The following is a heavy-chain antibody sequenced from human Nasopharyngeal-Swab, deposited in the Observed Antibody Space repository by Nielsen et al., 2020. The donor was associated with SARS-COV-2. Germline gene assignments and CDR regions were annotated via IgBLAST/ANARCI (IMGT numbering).Heavy chain of an antibody. Sequence: GESLKISCAASGFTFSTYWMHWVRQAPGKGLVWVSRINDDGRDTIYADSVKGRFTISRDNAKNSLYLQMDSLRAEDTAVYYCAREAQTGYSSGWSYYYYGMDVWGQGTTVTVSS. J-gene: IGHJ6*02. CDR3: AREAQTGYSSGWSYYYYGMDV. CDR1: GFTFSTYW. D-gene: IGHD6-19*01. CDR2: INDDGRDT. V-gene: IGHV3-74*01.